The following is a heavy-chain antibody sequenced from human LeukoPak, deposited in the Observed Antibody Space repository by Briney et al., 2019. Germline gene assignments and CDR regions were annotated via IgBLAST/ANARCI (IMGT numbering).Heavy chain of an antibody. CDR1: GFTFSSYE. D-gene: IGHD1-14*01. CDR2: ISSSGSTI. V-gene: IGHV3-48*03. J-gene: IGHJ4*02. Sequence: PGGSLRLSCAASGFTFSSYEMNWVRQATGKGLEWVSYISSSGSTIYYADSVKGRFTISRDNAKNSLYLQMYSLRAEDTAVYYCARDLVTRIDYWGQGTLVTVSS. CDR3: ARDLVTRIDY.